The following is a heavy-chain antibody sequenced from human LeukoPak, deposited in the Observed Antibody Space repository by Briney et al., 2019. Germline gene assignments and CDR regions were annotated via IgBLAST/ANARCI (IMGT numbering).Heavy chain of an antibody. D-gene: IGHD5-24*01. V-gene: IGHV3-30-3*01. CDR2: ISYDGSNK. Sequence: PGRSLRLSCAASGFTFSSYAMHWVRQAPGKGLEWVAVISYDGSNKYYADGVKGRFTVSRDNANNSLYLQMNSLRAEDTAIYYCARGGTWLQSGGLSYWGEGTLVTVS. CDR3: ARGGTWLQSGGLSY. J-gene: IGHJ4*02. CDR1: GFTFSSYA.